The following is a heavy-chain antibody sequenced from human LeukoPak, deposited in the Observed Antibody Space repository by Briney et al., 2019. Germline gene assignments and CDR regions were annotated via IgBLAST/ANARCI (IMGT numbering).Heavy chain of an antibody. CDR1: GFTFSSYS. D-gene: IGHD1-26*01. V-gene: IGHV3-21*01. J-gene: IGHJ4*02. CDR2: ISSSSSYI. Sequence: RSGGSLRLSCAASGFTFSSYSMNWVRQAPGKGLEWVSSISSSSSYIYYADSVKGRFTISRDNAKNSLYLHMNSLRAEDTAVYYCARGVGASATHFDYWGQGTLVTVSS. CDR3: ARGVGASATHFDY.